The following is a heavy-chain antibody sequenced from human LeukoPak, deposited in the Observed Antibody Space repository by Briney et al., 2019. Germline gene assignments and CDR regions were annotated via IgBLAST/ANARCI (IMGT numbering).Heavy chain of an antibody. CDR1: GGSISGYH. D-gene: IGHD2-15*01. J-gene: IGHJ5*02. Sequence: PSETLSLTCTVTGGSISGYHWNWIRQSPGNGLEWISNIFYTGHADYSPSLKSRVTISVDTSKNEISLILNSVTAADTAVYYCARKTYCSGGRCYGENWFDPWGQGILATVSS. V-gene: IGHV4-59*08. CDR2: IFYTGHA. CDR3: ARKTYCSGGRCYGENWFDP.